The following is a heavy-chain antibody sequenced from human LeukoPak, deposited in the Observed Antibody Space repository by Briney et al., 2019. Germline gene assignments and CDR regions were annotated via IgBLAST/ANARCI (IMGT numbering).Heavy chain of an antibody. CDR3: AKTMGAIDHDC. CDR2: VTSSGGST. V-gene: IGHV3-23*01. D-gene: IGHD1-26*01. J-gene: IGHJ4*02. Sequence: PGGSLRLSCAASGFTFSSYAMSWVRQAPGKGLEWVSTVTSSGGSTYYADSVKGRFTNSRDNSKNTLYLQMNSLRAEDTAVYYCAKTMGAIDHDCWGQGTLVTVSS. CDR1: GFTFSSYA.